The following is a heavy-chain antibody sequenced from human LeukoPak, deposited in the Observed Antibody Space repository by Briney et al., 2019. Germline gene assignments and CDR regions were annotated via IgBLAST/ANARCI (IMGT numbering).Heavy chain of an antibody. CDR3: ARGSDFWSGRTRSSMDA. CDR2: FNWNGGST. J-gene: IGHJ6*03. V-gene: IGHV3-20*04. CDR1: GFTFDDYG. D-gene: IGHD3-3*01. Sequence: RGCLRLSCAASGFTFDDYGMSWVRQAPGKVLEWDAGFNWNGGSTGDADSVKGRFTISRDNAKNSLYLQMNSLRAEDTALYCCARGSDFWSGRTRSSMDAWGKGTTVTASS.